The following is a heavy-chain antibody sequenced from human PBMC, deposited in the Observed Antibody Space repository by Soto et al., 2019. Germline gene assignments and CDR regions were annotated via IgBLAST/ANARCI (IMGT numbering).Heavy chain of an antibody. D-gene: IGHD2-8*01. V-gene: IGHV3-23*01. Sequence: GGSLSLSCAASGFTFSSYAMSWVRQAPGKGLEWVSANSGSGGSTYYADSVKGRFTISRDNSKNTLYLQMNSLRAEDTAVYYCAKGDQAEDCTNGVCYSSYYYYMDVWGKGTTVTVSS. CDR2: NSGSGGST. CDR3: AKGDQAEDCTNGVCYSSYYYYMDV. J-gene: IGHJ6*03. CDR1: GFTFSSYA.